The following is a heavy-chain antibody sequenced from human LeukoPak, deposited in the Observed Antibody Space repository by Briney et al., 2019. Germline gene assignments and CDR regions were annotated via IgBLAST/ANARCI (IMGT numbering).Heavy chain of an antibody. CDR2: LSGSGGST. Sequence: PGGSLRLSCAASAFTFSSYAMSWVRQAPGKGLEWVSALSGSGGSTYCADSVKGRLTISRDNTKNTLYLQMNSLRDEDAAVYYCARDKGYCTGGTCRLDYWGQGALVTVSS. V-gene: IGHV3-23*01. CDR1: AFTFSSYA. D-gene: IGHD2-15*01. J-gene: IGHJ4*02. CDR3: ARDKGYCTGGTCRLDY.